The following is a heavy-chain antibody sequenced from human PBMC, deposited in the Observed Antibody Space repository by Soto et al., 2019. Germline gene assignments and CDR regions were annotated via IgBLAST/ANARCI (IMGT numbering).Heavy chain of an antibody. J-gene: IGHJ4*02. D-gene: IGHD3-22*01. CDR2: IHNSGST. CDR3: ARADSSGYYLKT. Sequence: SETLSLTCTVSGGSISSGGYYWSWIRQHPGKGLEWIGYIHNSGSTYYNPSLKSRVTISLDTSQNQFSLKLSSVTAADTAVYYCARADSSGYYLKTWGQGTLGTV. CDR1: GGSISSGGYY. V-gene: IGHV4-31*03.